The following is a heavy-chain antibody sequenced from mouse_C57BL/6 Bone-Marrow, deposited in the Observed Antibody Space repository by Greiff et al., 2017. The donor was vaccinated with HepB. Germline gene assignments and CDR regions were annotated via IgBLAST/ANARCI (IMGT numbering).Heavy chain of an antibody. D-gene: IGHD1-1*01. J-gene: IGHJ2*01. V-gene: IGHV1-80*01. Sequence: VQLQHSGAELVKPGASVKISCKASGYAFTSYCMNWVKQRPGQGLEWIGQIYPGDGDTNYNGKFKGKATLTADKSSSTAYMQLSSLTSEDSAVYFFARVGITTVVATDYWGQGTTLTVSS. CDR2: IYPGDGDT. CDR1: GYAFTSYC. CDR3: ARVGITTVVATDY.